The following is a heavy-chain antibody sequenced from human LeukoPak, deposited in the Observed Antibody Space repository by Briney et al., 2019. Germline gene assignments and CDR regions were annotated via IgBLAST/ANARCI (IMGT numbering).Heavy chain of an antibody. CDR2: IYYSGCT. J-gene: IGHJ4*02. V-gene: IGHV4-59*01. D-gene: IGHD3-10*01. CDR1: GGSISSYY. CDR3: ARDRSYYYGSGSYDY. Sequence: SDTLSLTCTVSGGSISSYYWRWIRQPPGKGLEWIGYIYYSGCTNYNPSLKSRVTISVDTSNNQFSLKLSSVTAADTAVYYCARDRSYYYGSGSYDYWGQGTLVTVSS.